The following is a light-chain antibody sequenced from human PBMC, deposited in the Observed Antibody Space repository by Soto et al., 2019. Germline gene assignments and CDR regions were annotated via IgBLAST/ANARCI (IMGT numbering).Light chain of an antibody. Sequence: DTQMTQSPSSVSASVGDRVAITCRASQGINNWLAWYQEKPGKAPKLLIYAASSLQSGVPSKFSGSGSGTEFTLTISSLQPEDFATYHCQQANSFPPTFGPGTKVISN. V-gene: IGKV1-12*01. CDR1: QGINNW. CDR3: QQANSFPPT. CDR2: AAS. J-gene: IGKJ3*01.